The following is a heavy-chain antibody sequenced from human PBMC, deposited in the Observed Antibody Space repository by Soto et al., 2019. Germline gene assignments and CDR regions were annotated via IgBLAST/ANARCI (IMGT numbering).Heavy chain of an antibody. D-gene: IGHD2-21*02. V-gene: IGHV3-48*01. CDR3: ARSCGDDCHDAFDI. Sequence: GGSLRLSCAASGFTFSSYSMNWVRQAPGKGLEWVSSISSSSSTIYYANSVKGRFTISRDNAKNSLYLQMNSLRAEDTAVYYCARSCGDDCHDAFDIWGQGTMVTVSS. CDR1: GFTFSSYS. CDR2: ISSSSSTI. J-gene: IGHJ3*02.